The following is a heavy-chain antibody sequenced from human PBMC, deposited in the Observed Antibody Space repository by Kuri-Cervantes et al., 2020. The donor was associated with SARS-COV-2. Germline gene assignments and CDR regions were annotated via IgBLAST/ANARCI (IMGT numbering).Heavy chain of an antibody. CDR2: IRYDGSNK. CDR3: AKNNGIVPAAHFDY. J-gene: IGHJ4*02. D-gene: IGHD2-2*01. CDR1: GFTFSSYG. V-gene: IGHV3-30*02. Sequence: GGSLRLSCAASGFTFSSYGMHWVRQAPGKGLEWVAFIRYDGSNKYYADSVKGRFTISRDNSKNTLYLQMNSLRAEDTAVYYCAKNNGIVPAAHFDYWGQGTLVTVSS.